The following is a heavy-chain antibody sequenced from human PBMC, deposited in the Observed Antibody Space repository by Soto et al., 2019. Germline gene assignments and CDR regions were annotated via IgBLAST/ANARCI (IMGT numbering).Heavy chain of an antibody. CDR1: AFTFSSID. CDR2: IGTAGDT. D-gene: IGHD6-25*01. CDR3: DRGRGLPYQYVLDL. J-gene: IGHJ6*01. V-gene: IGHV3-13*01. Sequence: PGGSRRLSCAASAFTFSSIDMHWVRQATGKGLEWVSAIGTAGDTYYPGSVKGRFTISRENAKDSLYLQMNRQRAGDTAAHYRDRGRGLPYQYVLDLWGQGTTVTVSS.